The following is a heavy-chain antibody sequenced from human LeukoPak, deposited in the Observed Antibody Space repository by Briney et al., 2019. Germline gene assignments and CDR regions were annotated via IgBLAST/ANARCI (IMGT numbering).Heavy chain of an antibody. CDR1: GGSISSYY. CDR2: IYTSGST. J-gene: IGHJ5*02. D-gene: IGHD2-2*01. Sequence: SETLSLTCTVSGGSISSYYWSWIRQPAGKGLEWIGRIYTSGSTNYNPSLKSRVTISVDTSKNQFSLKLSSVTAADTAVYYCARDLGSTSSNWFDPWGQGTLVTVSS. V-gene: IGHV4-4*07. CDR3: ARDLGSTSSNWFDP.